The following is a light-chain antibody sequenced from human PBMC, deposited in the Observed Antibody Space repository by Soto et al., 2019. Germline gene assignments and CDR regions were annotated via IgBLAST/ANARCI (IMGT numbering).Light chain of an antibody. Sequence: DVQMTQSPSSLSASVGYRVTITCRASQPISNYLNWYQQKAGEAPKVLIFGASSLQTGVPSKFSGSGYGTDFTLIINNLHPDDFATYYCQQTHAVPLTFGQGTRREIK. CDR3: QQTHAVPLT. CDR1: QPISNY. CDR2: GAS. V-gene: IGKV1-39*01. J-gene: IGKJ5*01.